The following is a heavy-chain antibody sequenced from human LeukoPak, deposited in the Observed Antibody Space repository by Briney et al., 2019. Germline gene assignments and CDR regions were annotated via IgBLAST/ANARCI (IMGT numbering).Heavy chain of an antibody. CDR1: GFTVSSNY. V-gene: IGHV3-66*01. CDR2: IYSGGNT. J-gene: IGHJ4*02. D-gene: IGHD2-8*02. CDR3: ARAPATNEWRCMDY. Sequence: GGSLRLSCAASGFTVSSNYMSWVRQAPGKGLEWVSVIYSGGNTYYADSVKDRFTISRDNSKNTLYLQMNSLRAEDTAVYYCARAPATNEWRCMDYWGQGTLVAVSS.